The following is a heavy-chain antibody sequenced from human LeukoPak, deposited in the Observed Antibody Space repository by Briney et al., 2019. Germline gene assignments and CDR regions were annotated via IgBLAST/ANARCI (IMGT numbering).Heavy chain of an antibody. Sequence: GASVKVSCKASGYTFTSYYMHWVRQAPGQGLEWMGIINPSGGSTSYAQKFQGRVTMTRDMSTSTVYMELSSLRSEDTAVYYCARDTRITIFGVGFDPWGQGTLVTVSS. CDR1: GYTFTSYY. V-gene: IGHV1-46*01. CDR3: ARDTRITIFGVGFDP. J-gene: IGHJ5*02. CDR2: INPSGGST. D-gene: IGHD3-3*01.